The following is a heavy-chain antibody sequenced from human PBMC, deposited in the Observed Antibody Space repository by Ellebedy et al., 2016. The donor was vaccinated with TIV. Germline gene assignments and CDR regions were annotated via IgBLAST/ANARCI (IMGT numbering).Heavy chain of an antibody. CDR2: ISSSSTYI. Sequence: GGSLRLSCAASGFTFSSYSMNWVRQAPGKGLEWVSSISSSSTYIYYADSVKGRFTISRDNAKNSLYLQMNSLRAEDTAVYYCARGFAYCSSTSCSHFDFWGQGTLVTVSS. D-gene: IGHD2-2*01. CDR3: ARGFAYCSSTSCSHFDF. CDR1: GFTFSSYS. J-gene: IGHJ4*02. V-gene: IGHV3-21*01.